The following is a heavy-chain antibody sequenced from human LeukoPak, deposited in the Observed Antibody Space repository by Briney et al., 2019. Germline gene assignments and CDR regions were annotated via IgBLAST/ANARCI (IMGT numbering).Heavy chain of an antibody. D-gene: IGHD3-22*01. CDR3: AKGTKVIVVDNYFDY. J-gene: IGHJ4*02. CDR2: ISGNGGGT. CDR1: GFTFSNYA. V-gene: IGHV3-23*01. Sequence: PGGSLRLSCAASGFTFSNYAMSWVRQAPGKGLEWVSAISGNGGGTYYADSVKGRFTISRDNSKNTLYLQMKSLRAEDTAVYYCAKGTKVIVVDNYFDYWGQETLVTVSS.